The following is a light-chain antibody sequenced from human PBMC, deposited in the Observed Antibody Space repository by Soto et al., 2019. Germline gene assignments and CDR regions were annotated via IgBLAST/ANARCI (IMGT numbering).Light chain of an antibody. CDR3: SSYTNINTRACV. CDR1: SGDIGSYNR. CDR2: EVT. Sequence: QPALTQPAPVSGSPGQSITISCTGTSGDIGSYNRVSWYQQHPGKAPKLIIYEVTDRPSGVSNRFSGSKSGNTASLTISGLQAEDEAEYYCSSYTNINTRACVFGTGTKVTVL. V-gene: IGLV2-14*01. J-gene: IGLJ1*01.